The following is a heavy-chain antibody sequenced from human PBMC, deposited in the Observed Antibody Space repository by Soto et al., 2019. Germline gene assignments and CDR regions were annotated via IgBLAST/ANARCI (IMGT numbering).Heavy chain of an antibody. CDR2: IYYSGST. Sequence: QLQLQESGPGLVKPSETLSLTCTVSGGSISSSSYYWGWIRQPPGKGPEWIGSIYYSGSTCYNPSLNSRVTISVHTSKNQFSLKLSSVTAADTAVYYCARHTPAISISDHGGQGTLVTVSS. D-gene: IGHD2-15*01. V-gene: IGHV4-39*01. CDR1: GGSISSSSYY. CDR3: ARHTPAISISDH. J-gene: IGHJ4*02.